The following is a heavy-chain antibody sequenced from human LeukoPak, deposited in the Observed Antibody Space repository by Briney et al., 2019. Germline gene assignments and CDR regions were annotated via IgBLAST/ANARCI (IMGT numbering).Heavy chain of an antibody. V-gene: IGHV3-23*01. CDR3: AKESRGNTYGFFLHGDY. CDR2: VSGSGSTI. J-gene: IGHJ4*02. Sequence: GGSLRLSCTDSSFTFSSYGMRWVRQARGKGLEWVSSVSGSGSTINYADSVKGRFTISRDNTENTLYLHMNSLRPEDTAVYYCAKESRGNTYGFFLHGDYWGQRTLVTVSS. D-gene: IGHD5-18*01. CDR1: SFTFSSYG.